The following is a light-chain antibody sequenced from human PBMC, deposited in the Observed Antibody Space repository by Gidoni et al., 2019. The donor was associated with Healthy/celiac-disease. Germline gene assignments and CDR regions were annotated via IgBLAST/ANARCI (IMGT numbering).Light chain of an antibody. Sequence: EIVMTQSPATLSLSPGERATLSCRASQSVITNLAWYQQNPGQAPRLLIYGSSTRATGIPARFSGSVSGTDFTLTVFSLQSEDFAVYYCQQYNQWPQTFGGGTKVEIK. V-gene: IGKV3-15*01. CDR1: QSVITN. CDR2: GSS. J-gene: IGKJ4*01. CDR3: QQYNQWPQT.